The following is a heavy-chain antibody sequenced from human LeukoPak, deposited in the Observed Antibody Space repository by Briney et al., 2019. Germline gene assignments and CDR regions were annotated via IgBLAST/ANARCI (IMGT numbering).Heavy chain of an antibody. V-gene: IGHV1-69*05. J-gene: IGHJ4*02. CDR3: ARDYDSSGYYFDY. CDR1: GGTFSSYA. D-gene: IGHD3-22*01. Sequence: SVKVSCKASGGTFSSYAISWVRQAPGQGLEWMGGIIPILGTANYAQKFQGRVTMTTDTSTSTAYMELRSLRSDDTAVYYCARDYDSSGYYFDYWGQGTLVTVSS. CDR2: IIPILGTA.